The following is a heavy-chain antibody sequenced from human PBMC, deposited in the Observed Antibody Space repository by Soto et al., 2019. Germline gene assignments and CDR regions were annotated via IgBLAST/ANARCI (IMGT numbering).Heavy chain of an antibody. D-gene: IGHD1-26*01. V-gene: IGHV3-21*01. CDR2: VSNGGSYT. CDR1: GFSFRSYS. J-gene: IGHJ6*03. CDR3: SRDWDHMDV. Sequence: EVQLVESGGGLVKPGESLRLACAGSGFSFRSYSSNWVRQAPGKGLEWVSSVSNGGSYTYYADSVKGRFTISRDNAGNSAFLQMNSLRAEDTAVYYCSRDWDHMDVWGKGTTVTVS.